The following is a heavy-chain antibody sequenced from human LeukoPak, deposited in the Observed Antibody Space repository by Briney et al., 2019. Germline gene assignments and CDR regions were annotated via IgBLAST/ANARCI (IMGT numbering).Heavy chain of an antibody. V-gene: IGHV6-1*01. D-gene: IGHD6-13*01. CDR1: GDSVSSNSAA. CDR2: TYYRSKWYN. Sequence: SQTLSLTCAISGDSVSSNSAAWNWIRQSPSRGLEWLGRTYYRSKWYNDYAVSVKSRITINPDTSKNQFSLQLSSVTPEDTAVYYCASSQLGWQQLVRNWFDPWGQGILVTVSS. CDR3: ASSQLGWQQLVRNWFDP. J-gene: IGHJ5*02.